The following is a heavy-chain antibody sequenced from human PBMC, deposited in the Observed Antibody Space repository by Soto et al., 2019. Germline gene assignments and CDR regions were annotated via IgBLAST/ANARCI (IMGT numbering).Heavy chain of an antibody. J-gene: IGHJ3*02. Sequence: PGGSLRLSCAASGFIFSSYAMSWVRQAPGKGLEWVSAISGSGTTAYYADSVKGRFTFSRDNSKKTMDLQMNSLRAEDTAVYYCAKTTDGWFSAFEIWGQGTMVTVSS. CDR3: AKTTDGWFSAFEI. CDR2: ISGSGTTA. V-gene: IGHV3-23*01. D-gene: IGHD6-19*01. CDR1: GFIFSSYA.